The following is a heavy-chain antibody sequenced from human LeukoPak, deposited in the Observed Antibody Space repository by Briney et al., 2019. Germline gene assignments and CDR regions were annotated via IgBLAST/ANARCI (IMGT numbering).Heavy chain of an antibody. CDR3: ARDSSVCSSTSCYRSFDY. D-gene: IGHD2-2*01. Sequence: ASVKVSCKASGYTFTSYDISWVRQAPGQGLEWMGWISAYNGNTNYAQKLQGRVTMTTDTSTSTAYMELRSLRSDDTAVYYCARDSSVCSSTSCYRSFDYWDQGTLVTVSS. CDR1: GYTFTSYD. CDR2: ISAYNGNT. J-gene: IGHJ4*02. V-gene: IGHV1-18*01.